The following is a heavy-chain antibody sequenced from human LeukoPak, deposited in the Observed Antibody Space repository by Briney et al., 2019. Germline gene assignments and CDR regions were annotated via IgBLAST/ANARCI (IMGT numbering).Heavy chain of an antibody. J-gene: IGHJ4*02. V-gene: IGHV3-7*01. CDR1: GFTFSRYW. D-gene: IGHD3-10*01. CDR3: ASIKDPGTYYLDY. CDR2: IKQDGCEK. Sequence: GGSLRLSCAASGFTFSRYWMSWVRQAPGKGLEWVANIKQDGCEKFYVESVKGRFTVSRDNAKNSLYLQMNSLRAEDTAVYYCASIKDPGTYYLDYWGQGTLVTGSS.